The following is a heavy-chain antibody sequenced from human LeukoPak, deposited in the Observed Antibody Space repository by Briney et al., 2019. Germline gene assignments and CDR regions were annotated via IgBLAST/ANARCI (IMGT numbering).Heavy chain of an antibody. J-gene: IGHJ3*02. V-gene: IGHV3-20*04. CDR1: GFTFDDYG. Sequence: GGSLRLSCAASGFTFDDYGMSWVRQAPGKGLEWVSGINWNGGSTGYADSVKGRFTISRDNAKNSLYLQMNSLRAEDTALYYCARVMRYDQLDAFDIWGQGTMVTVSS. D-gene: IGHD2-2*01. CDR3: ARVMRYDQLDAFDI. CDR2: INWNGGST.